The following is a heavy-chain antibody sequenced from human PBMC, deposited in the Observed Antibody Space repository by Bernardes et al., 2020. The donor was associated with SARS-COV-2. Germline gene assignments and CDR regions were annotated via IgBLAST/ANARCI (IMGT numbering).Heavy chain of an antibody. Sequence: GGSLRLSCAASGFTFSTYWMHWVRQAPGKGLVWVSRINGEGSSTSYADSVKGRFTISRDNAKNTVFLQMNSLRAEDTAVYYCARGGDIMSDYYYFGMDVWGQGTTVTVSS. J-gene: IGHJ6*02. CDR3: ARGGDIMSDYYYFGMDV. CDR2: INGEGSST. D-gene: IGHD2-21*02. V-gene: IGHV3-74*01. CDR1: GFTFSTYW.